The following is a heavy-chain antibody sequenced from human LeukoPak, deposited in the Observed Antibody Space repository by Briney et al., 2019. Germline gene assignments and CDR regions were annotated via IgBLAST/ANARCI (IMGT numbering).Heavy chain of an antibody. J-gene: IGHJ4*02. CDR2: ISYDGSNK. Sequence: PGGSLRLSCAASGFTFSSYGMHWVRQAPGKGLEWVAVISYDGSNKYYADSVKGRFTISRDNSKNTLYLQMNSLRAEDTAVYYCAKGEFIDYWGQGTLVTVSS. CDR3: AKGEFIDY. CDR1: GFTFSSYG. V-gene: IGHV3-30*18.